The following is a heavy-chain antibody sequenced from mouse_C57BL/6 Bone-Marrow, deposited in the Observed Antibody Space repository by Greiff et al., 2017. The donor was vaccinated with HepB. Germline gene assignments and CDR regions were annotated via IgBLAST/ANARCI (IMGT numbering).Heavy chain of an antibody. D-gene: IGHD1-1*01. Sequence: EVQLQQSGTVLARPGASVKMSCKTSGYTFTSYWMHWVKQRPGQGLEWIGAIYPGNSDTSYNQKFKGKAKLTAVTSASTAYMELSSLTNEDSAVYYCTRLSRYGPYYYAMDYWGQGTSVTVSS. CDR1: GYTFTSYW. J-gene: IGHJ4*01. V-gene: IGHV1-5*01. CDR3: TRLSRYGPYYYAMDY. CDR2: IYPGNSDT.